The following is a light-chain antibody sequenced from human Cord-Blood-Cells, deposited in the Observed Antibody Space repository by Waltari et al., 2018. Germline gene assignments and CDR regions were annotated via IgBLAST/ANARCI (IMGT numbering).Light chain of an antibody. J-gene: IGLJ1*01. V-gene: IGLV2-23*02. Sequence: QSALTQPASVSGSPGQSITISCTGTSSDVRGYSLSSWYQQHPGKAPKLMIYEVSKRPSGVSNRFSGSKSGNTASLTIAGLQAEVEADYYCCSYAGSSTFVFGTGTKVTVL. CDR2: EVS. CDR3: CSYAGSSTFV. CDR1: SSDVRGYSL.